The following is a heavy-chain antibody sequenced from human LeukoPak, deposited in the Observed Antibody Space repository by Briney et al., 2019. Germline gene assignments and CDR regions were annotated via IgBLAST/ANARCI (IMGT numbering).Heavy chain of an antibody. D-gene: IGHD2-2*01. Sequence: GGSLRLSCAASGFTVSSNYMSWVRQAPVKVLEWVSVIYSGGSTYYADSVKGRFTISRDNSKNMLYLQMNSLRAEDTAVYYCARGDYQGPHDYWGQGTLVTVSS. CDR2: IYSGGST. J-gene: IGHJ4*02. CDR3: ARGDYQGPHDY. V-gene: IGHV3-66*01. CDR1: GFTVSSNY.